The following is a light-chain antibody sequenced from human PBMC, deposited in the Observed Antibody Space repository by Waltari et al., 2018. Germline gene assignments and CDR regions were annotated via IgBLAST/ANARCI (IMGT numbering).Light chain of an antibody. CDR2: TAS. Sequence: DIQMTQSPSSLSASAGDRVAITCRASQGISSWLAWYQQKAGKAPKLLTYTASSVQSGVPSRFSASGSGTDFTLAISSLQPEDFATYYCQQYNSAPRTFGQGTKVEIK. J-gene: IGKJ1*01. CDR1: QGISSW. CDR3: QQYNSAPRT. V-gene: IGKV1-12*01.